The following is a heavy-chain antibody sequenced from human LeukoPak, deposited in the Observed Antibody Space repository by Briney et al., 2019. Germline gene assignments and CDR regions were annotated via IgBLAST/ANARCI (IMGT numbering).Heavy chain of an antibody. Sequence: SETLSLTCTVSGGSISSYYWSWIRQPPGKGLEWIGYIYYSGSTNYNPSLKSRVTISVDTSKNQFSLKLSSVTAADTAVYYCARGGNLESTFDYWGQGTLVTVSS. V-gene: IGHV4-59*01. CDR2: IYYSGST. D-gene: IGHD1-14*01. CDR3: ARGGNLESTFDY. CDR1: GGSISSYY. J-gene: IGHJ4*02.